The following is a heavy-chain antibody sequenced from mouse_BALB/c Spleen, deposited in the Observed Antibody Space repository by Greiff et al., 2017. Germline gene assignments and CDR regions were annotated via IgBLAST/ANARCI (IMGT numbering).Heavy chain of an antibody. D-gene: IGHD2-10*02. V-gene: IGHV7-3*02. CDR2: IRNKANGYTT. J-gene: IGHJ4*01. CDR3: ARDFQYGNYEDYAMDY. CDR1: GFTFTDYY. Sequence: EVKLVESGGGLVQPGGSLRLSCATSGFTFTDYYMSWVRQPPGKALEWLGFIRNKANGYTTEYSASVKGRFTISRDNSQSILYLQMNTLRAEDSATYYCARDFQYGNYEDYAMDYWGQGTSVTVSS.